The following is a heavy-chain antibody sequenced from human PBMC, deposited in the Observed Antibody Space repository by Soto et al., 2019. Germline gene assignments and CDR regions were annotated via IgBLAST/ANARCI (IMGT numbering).Heavy chain of an antibody. CDR3: ARDCSGGSCYPGMDV. J-gene: IGHJ6*02. CDR1: GFNFNSYT. Sequence: EVQLVESGGGLVKPAGSLRLSCAASGFNFNSYTINWGRQAPGKRLGWLSSISSSGYIFSTDAVSGRFTITRDNAKNSVYLQINSLRAADTAVYFCARDCSGGSCYPGMDVWGQGTTVTVSS. V-gene: IGHV3-21*01. D-gene: IGHD2-15*01. CDR2: ISSSGYI.